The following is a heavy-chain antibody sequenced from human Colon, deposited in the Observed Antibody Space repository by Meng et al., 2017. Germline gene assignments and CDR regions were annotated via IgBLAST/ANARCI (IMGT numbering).Heavy chain of an antibody. D-gene: IGHD2-21*01. V-gene: IGHV4-4*02. J-gene: IGHJ1*01. Sequence: QVQLRESGPALVKPSETLSLTCAVSGDSITNHNWWAWVRQPPGKGLEWIGETPHRGSSAYNPSLKSRVSMSIDKSKNQFSLKLTSVTAADTAGYHCLGGSGDSMWGQGTLVTVSS. CDR2: TPHRGSS. CDR3: LGGSGDSM. CDR1: GDSITNHNW.